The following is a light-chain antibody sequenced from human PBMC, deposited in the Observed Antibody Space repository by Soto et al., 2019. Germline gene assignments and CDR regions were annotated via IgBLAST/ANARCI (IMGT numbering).Light chain of an antibody. V-gene: IGLV1-47*01. CDR2: RNN. CDR3: AAWDDSLSGHWV. Sequence: QPVLTQPPSASGTPGQRVTISCSGSSSNIGSNYVYWYQQLPGTAPKLLIYRNNQRPSVVPDRFSGSKSGTSASLAISGLRSEDEADYYSAAWDDSLSGHWVFGGGTKRTVL. CDR1: SSNIGSNY. J-gene: IGLJ3*02.